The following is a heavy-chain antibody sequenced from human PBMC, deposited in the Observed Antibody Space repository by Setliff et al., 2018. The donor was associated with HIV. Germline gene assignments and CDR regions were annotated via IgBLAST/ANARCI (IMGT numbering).Heavy chain of an antibody. J-gene: IGHJ4*02. V-gene: IGHV4-38-2*01. CDR3: ARHSGGDQLLREFDY. Sequence: SETLSLTCAVSGFSISTNYYWGWIRQPPGKGLDWIGSIYHSGSTYYNPSLKSRVTISVDTSKNQFSLELSSVTAADTAIFYCARHSGGDQLLREFDYWGQGTLGTVPQ. D-gene: IGHD2-2*01. CDR1: GFSISTNYY. CDR2: IYHSGST.